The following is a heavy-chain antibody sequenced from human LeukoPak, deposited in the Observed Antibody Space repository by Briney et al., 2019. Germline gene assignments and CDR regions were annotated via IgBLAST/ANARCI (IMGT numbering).Heavy chain of an antibody. D-gene: IGHD4-17*01. V-gene: IGHV1-69*04. CDR1: GYTFTSYA. CDR3: ARGRSYGDPFDY. J-gene: IGHJ4*02. CDR2: IIPILGIA. Sequence: SVKVSRKASGYTFTSYAISWVRQAPGQGLEWMGRIIPILGIANYAQKFQGRVTITADKSTSTAYMELSSLRSEDTAVYYCARGRSYGDPFDYWGQGTLVTVSS.